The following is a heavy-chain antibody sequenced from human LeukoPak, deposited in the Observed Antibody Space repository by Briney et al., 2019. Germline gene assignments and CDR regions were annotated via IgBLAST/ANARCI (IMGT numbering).Heavy chain of an antibody. CDR3: ARVREAAGTNWFDP. V-gene: IGHV4-59*01. CDR2: IYYSGST. J-gene: IGHJ5*02. D-gene: IGHD6-13*01. Sequence: SETLSLTCTVSGGSISSYCWTWIRQPPGKGLDWIGYIYYSGSTNYNPSLKSRVTISVDTSKNQFSLKLSAVTAEDRAVYYCARVREAAGTNWFDPWGQGTLVTVSS. CDR1: GGSISSYC.